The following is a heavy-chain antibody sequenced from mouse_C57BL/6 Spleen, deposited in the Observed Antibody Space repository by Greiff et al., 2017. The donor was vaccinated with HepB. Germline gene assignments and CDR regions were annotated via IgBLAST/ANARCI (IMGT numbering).Heavy chain of an antibody. J-gene: IGHJ4*01. D-gene: IGHD2-4*01. CDR3: ARRYDYDGWYAMDY. Sequence: EVKLMESGGGLVKPGGSLKLSCAASGFTFSDYGMHWVRQAPEKGLEWVAYISSGSSTIYYADTVKGRFTISGDNAKNTLFLQMTSLRSEDTAMYYCARRYDYDGWYAMDYWGQGTSVTVSS. V-gene: IGHV5-17*01. CDR2: ISSGSSTI. CDR1: GFTFSDYG.